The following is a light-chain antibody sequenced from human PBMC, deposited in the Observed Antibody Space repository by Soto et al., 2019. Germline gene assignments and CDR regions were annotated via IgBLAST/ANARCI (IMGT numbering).Light chain of an antibody. CDR3: QQYYSTPRT. CDR1: QSVLYSSNNKNY. CDR2: WAS. J-gene: IGKJ1*01. V-gene: IGKV4-1*01. Sequence: DIVMTQSPDSLAVSLGERATINCKSSQSVLYSSNNKNYLAWYQQKPGQPPKLLIYWASTRESGVPDRFSGSGSGTDFILTISSLQAEDVAVYYCQQYYSTPRTFGQGNKVEIK.